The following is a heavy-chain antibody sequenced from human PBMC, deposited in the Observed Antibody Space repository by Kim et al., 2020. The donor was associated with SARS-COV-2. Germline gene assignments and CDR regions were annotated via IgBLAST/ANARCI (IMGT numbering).Heavy chain of an antibody. CDR1: GYTFTGYY. Sequence: ASVKVSCKASGYTFTGYYMHWVRQAPGQGLEWMGWINPNSGGTNFTQKYQGRVTMTRDTSISTAYMELSRLTSDDTAVYYCARDRGYSVVVYSLDVWGQGTTVTVSS. CDR3: ARDRGYSVVVYSLDV. CDR2: INPNSGGT. J-gene: IGHJ6*02. D-gene: IGHD2-15*01. V-gene: IGHV1-2*02.